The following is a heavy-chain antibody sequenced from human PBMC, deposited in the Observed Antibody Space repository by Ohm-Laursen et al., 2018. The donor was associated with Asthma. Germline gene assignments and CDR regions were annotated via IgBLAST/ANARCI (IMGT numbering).Heavy chain of an antibody. CDR2: INPSGGST. V-gene: IGHV1-46*01. CDR1: GYTFTSYY. Sequence: ASVKVSCKTSGYTFTSYYMHWVRQAPGQGLEWMGIINPSGGSTSYAQKFQGRVTMTRDTSTSTVYMELSSLRSEDTAVYYCARDPGYYDSSGYYSPNWYFDLWGRGTLVTVSS. D-gene: IGHD3-22*01. J-gene: IGHJ2*01. CDR3: ARDPGYYDSSGYYSPNWYFDL.